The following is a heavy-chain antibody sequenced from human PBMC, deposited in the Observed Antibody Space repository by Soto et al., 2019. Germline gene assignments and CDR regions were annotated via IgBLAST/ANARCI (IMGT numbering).Heavy chain of an antibody. CDR2: IYYSGST. CDR1: GGSISSSSYY. J-gene: IGHJ3*02. V-gene: IGHV4-39*01. Sequence: QLQLQESGPGLVKPSETLSLTCTVSGGSISSSSYYWGWIRQPPGKGLEWIGSIYYSGSTYYNPSLNSRGTISVDTSKNQFSLKLSSVTAADTAVYYCATPSHDYGDYVAFDIWGQGTMVTVSS. D-gene: IGHD4-17*01. CDR3: ATPSHDYGDYVAFDI.